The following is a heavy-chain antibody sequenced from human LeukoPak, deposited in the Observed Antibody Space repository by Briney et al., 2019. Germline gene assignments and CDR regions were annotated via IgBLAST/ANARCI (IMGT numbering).Heavy chain of an antibody. CDR1: GFTFSSYS. V-gene: IGHV3-21*01. CDR3: ARGNNYGGNSYYFDY. Sequence: GGSLRLSCVASGFTFSSYSLNWVRQAPGKGLEWVSSISSSSSHIYCVDSVTGRFIISRDNAKNSLYLQMNSLRAEDTAVYYCARGNNYGGNSYYFDYWGQGTLVTVSS. CDR2: ISSSSSHI. J-gene: IGHJ4*02. D-gene: IGHD4-23*01.